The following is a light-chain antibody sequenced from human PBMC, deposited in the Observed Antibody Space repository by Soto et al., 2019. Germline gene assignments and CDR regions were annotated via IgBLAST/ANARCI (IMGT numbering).Light chain of an antibody. J-gene: IGLJ2*01. CDR3: SSYTSSITLV. Sequence: QSALTQPASVSGSPGQSITISCTGTSSDVGGYDYVSWYQQHPGKAPKLMLYDVNNRPSGVSNRFSGSKSVNTASLTISGLQAEDEADYYCSSYTSSITLVFGAGTKLTVL. CDR1: SSDVGGYDY. V-gene: IGLV2-14*03. CDR2: DVN.